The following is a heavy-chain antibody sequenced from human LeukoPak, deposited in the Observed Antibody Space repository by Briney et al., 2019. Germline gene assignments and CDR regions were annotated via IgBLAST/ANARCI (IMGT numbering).Heavy chain of an antibody. V-gene: IGHV4-61*02. CDR1: GGSTSSGSYY. CDR3: VGAGTSGDYFAYYFSY. J-gene: IGHJ4*02. D-gene: IGHD3-16*01. CDR2: IYASGTT. Sequence: PSQTLSLTCTVSGGSTSSGSYYWNWIRQPAGKGLEWIGRIYASGTTNYNPSLKSRVTISLDRSKNQFSLNLGSVTAADTAVYYCVGAGTSGDYFAYYFSYWGQGALVTVSS.